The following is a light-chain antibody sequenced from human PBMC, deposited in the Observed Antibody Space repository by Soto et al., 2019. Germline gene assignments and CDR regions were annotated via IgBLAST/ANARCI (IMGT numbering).Light chain of an antibody. J-gene: IGLJ2*01. CDR3: ATWDDDLYTPI. Sequence: QSVLAQPPSASGTPGQRVTISCSGSSSNVENNPVNWYQQLPGTTPKLLIYNNNQRPSGVPDRFSGSKSGTSASLAITGLRSDDEADYYCATWDDDLYTPIIGGGTKLTVL. V-gene: IGLV1-44*01. CDR2: NNN. CDR1: SSNVENNP.